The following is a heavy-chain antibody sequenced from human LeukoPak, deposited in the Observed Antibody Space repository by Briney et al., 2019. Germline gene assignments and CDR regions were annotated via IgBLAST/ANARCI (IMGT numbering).Heavy chain of an antibody. CDR3: AREYDSLLLDI. CDR1: GFTFSTYP. J-gene: IGHJ3*02. V-gene: IGHV3-30-3*01. CDR2: MSFDGDNE. D-gene: IGHD3-22*01. Sequence: GGSLRLSCAASGFTFSTYPMHWVRQAPGKGLEWVAVMSFDGDNEYYSDSVRGRFTVSRDNAKSTLYLQMNSLRPEDTAVYYCAREYDSLLLDIWGQGTMVTVSS.